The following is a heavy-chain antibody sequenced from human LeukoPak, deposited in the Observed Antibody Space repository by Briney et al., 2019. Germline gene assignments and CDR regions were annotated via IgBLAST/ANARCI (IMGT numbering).Heavy chain of an antibody. CDR1: GGSISISSYY. J-gene: IGHJ5*02. CDR3: ASPGFNYGDYPEWFDP. CDR2: IYYSGST. V-gene: IGHV4-39*01. Sequence: SETLSLTCTVSGGSISISSYYWGWIRQPPGKGLEWIGSIYYSGSTYYNPSLKSRVTISVDTSKNQFSLKLSSVTAADTAVYYCASPGFNYGDYPEWFDPWGQGTLVTVSS. D-gene: IGHD4-17*01.